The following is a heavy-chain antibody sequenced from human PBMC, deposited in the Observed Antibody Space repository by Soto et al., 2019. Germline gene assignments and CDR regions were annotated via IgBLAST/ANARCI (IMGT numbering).Heavy chain of an antibody. CDR2: IYPGDSDT. Sequence: GESLKISCKGSGYSFTSYWIGWVRQMPGKGLEWMGIIYPGDSDTRYSPSFQGQVTISADKSISTAYLQWSSLKASDTAMYYCASTMVATYYDFWSGMPRAFDIWGQGTMVTVSS. J-gene: IGHJ3*02. V-gene: IGHV5-51*01. CDR1: GYSFTSYW. D-gene: IGHD3-3*01. CDR3: ASTMVATYYDFWSGMPRAFDI.